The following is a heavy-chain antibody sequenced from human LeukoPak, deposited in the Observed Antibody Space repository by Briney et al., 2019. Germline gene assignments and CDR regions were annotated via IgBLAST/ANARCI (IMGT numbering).Heavy chain of an antibody. V-gene: IGHV3-23*01. Sequence: GGSLRLSCAASGFTFSSYAMSWVRQAPGKGLEWVSAISGSGGSTYYADSVKGRFTISRDNSKNTLYLQMNSLRAEDTAVHYCAKVYSSSWYFDYWGQGTLVTVSS. D-gene: IGHD6-13*01. CDR1: GFTFSSYA. CDR2: ISGSGGST. CDR3: AKVYSSSWYFDY. J-gene: IGHJ4*02.